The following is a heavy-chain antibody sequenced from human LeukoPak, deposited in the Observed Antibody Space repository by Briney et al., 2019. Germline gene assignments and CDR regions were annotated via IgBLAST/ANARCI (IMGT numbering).Heavy chain of an antibody. D-gene: IGHD3-22*01. J-gene: IGHJ4*02. CDR3: AKDSDYDPYGVDY. CDR2: ISWNCGSI. CDR1: GFTFDDYA. V-gene: IGHV3-9*01. Sequence: GRSLRLSCAASGFTFDDYAMHWVRQAPGKGLEWVSGISWNCGSIGYADSVKGRFTISRDNAKNSLYLQMNSLRAEDTALYYCAKDSDYDPYGVDYWGQGTLVTVSS.